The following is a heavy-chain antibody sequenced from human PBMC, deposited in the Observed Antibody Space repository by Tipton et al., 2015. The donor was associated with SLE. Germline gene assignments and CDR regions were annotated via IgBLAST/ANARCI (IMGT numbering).Heavy chain of an antibody. Sequence: TLSLTCAVYGGSFSGYYWSWIRQPPGKGLEWIGYIYHSGSTNYNPSLKSRVTISVDTSKNQFSLKLSSVTAADTAVYYCARLGTEWAYVDVWGKGTTVTVSS. CDR3: ARLGTEWAYVDV. D-gene: IGHD1-14*01. J-gene: IGHJ6*04. CDR2: IYHSGST. V-gene: IGHV4-34*01. CDR1: GGSFSGYY.